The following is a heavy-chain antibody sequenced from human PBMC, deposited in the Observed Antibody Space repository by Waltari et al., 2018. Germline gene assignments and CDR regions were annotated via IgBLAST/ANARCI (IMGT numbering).Heavy chain of an antibody. CDR1: GGSISSDSYY. Sequence: QLQLQESGPGLVKPSETLSLTCTVSGGSISSDSYYWGWIRQPPGTGLEWIGNIHYSGSPHYNPSLKSRVTLSVDTPKNQFSLRLNSVTAADTAVYYCARRRYGSSHSDFWGQGTLVTVSS. V-gene: IGHV4-39*01. D-gene: IGHD6-13*01. CDR3: ARRRYGSSHSDF. CDR2: IHYSGSP. J-gene: IGHJ4*02.